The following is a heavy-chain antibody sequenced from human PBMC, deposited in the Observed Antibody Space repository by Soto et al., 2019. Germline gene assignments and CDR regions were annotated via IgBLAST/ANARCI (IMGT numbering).Heavy chain of an antibody. CDR2: IIPIFGTA. CDR1: GGTFSSYA. V-gene: IGHV1-69*01. J-gene: IGHJ3*02. CDR3: AAYCSGGSCYSDAFDI. Sequence: QVQLVQSGAEVKKPGSSVKVSCKASGGTFSSYAISWVRQAPGQGLEWMGGIIPIFGTANYAQKFQGRVTISADESTSTAYMELSSLISEDTAVYYCAAYCSGGSCYSDAFDIWGQGTMVTVSS. D-gene: IGHD2-15*01.